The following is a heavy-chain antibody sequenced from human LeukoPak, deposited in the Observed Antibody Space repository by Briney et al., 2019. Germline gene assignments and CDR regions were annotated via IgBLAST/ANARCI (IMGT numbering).Heavy chain of an antibody. V-gene: IGHV3-43*02. CDR2: ISGDGGST. CDR1: GFTFDDYA. CDR3: AKDIQGGWYVRNYYYYYGMDV. Sequence: GGSLRLSCAASGFTFDDYAMHWVRQAPGKGLEWVSLISGDGGSTYYADSVKGRFTISRDNSKNSLYLQMNSLRTEDTALYYCAKDIQGGWYVRNYYYYYGMDVWGQGTTVTVSS. D-gene: IGHD6-19*01. J-gene: IGHJ6*02.